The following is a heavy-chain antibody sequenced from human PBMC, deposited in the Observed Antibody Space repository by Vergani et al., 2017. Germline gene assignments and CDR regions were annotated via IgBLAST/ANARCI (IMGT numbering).Heavy chain of an antibody. V-gene: IGHV3-9*01. CDR3: AKSGRSWFGELLSLAFDY. J-gene: IGHJ4*02. CDR1: GFTFDDYA. CDR2: ISWNSGSI. Sequence: EVQLVESGGGLVQPGRSLRLSCAASGFTFDDYAMHWVRQAPGKGLEWVSGISWNSGSIGYADSVKGRFTISRDNAKNSLYLQMNSLRAEDTALYYCAKSGRSWFGELLSLAFDYWGQGTLVTVSS. D-gene: IGHD3-10*01.